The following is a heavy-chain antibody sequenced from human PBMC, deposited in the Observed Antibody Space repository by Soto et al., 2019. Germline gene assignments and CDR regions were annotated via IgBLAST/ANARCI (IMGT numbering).Heavy chain of an antibody. CDR3: ALVVTTLYNGFDP. CDR2: IYYSGST. D-gene: IGHD4-4*01. CDR1: GGSISGYY. Sequence: QVQLQESGPGLVKPSETLSLTCTASGGSISGYYYSWIRQTPGKGLEWIGQIYYSGSTKYNPSLKSLVTMSVETAKNPVSLKLTSVTAADAAVYYCALVVTTLYNGFDPWGQGTLVSVSS. V-gene: IGHV4-59*08. J-gene: IGHJ5*02.